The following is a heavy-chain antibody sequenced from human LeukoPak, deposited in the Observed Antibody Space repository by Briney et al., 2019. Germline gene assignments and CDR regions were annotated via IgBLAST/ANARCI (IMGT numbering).Heavy chain of an antibody. D-gene: IGHD5-12*01. V-gene: IGHV3-15*01. J-gene: IGHJ6*04. CDR3: SGYSGYDPYYYYYGMDV. CDR1: GFTFSNAW. CDR2: IKSKTDGGTT. Sequence: GGSLRLSCAASGFTFSNAWTSWVRQAPGKGLEWVGRIKSKTDGGTTDYAAPVKGRFTISRDDSKNTLYLQMNSLKTEDTAVYYCSGYSGYDPYYYYYGMDVWGKGTTVTVSS.